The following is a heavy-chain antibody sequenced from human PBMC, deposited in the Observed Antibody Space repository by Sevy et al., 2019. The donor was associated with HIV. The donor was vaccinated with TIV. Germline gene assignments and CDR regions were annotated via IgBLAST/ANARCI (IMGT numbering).Heavy chain of an antibody. CDR1: GGSLSRSPYY. J-gene: IGHJ4*02. V-gene: IGHV4-39*01. Sequence: SETLSLTCSVSGGSLSRSPYYWGWIRQPPGKGLEWIGSLYHDGSSSYIPSLKSHVTMSADTSNNQFSLRLTSVTAADTAVYYCTRRGYSGRFDFWGQGILVTVSS. CDR3: TRRGYSGRFDF. CDR2: LYHDGSS. D-gene: IGHD5-12*01.